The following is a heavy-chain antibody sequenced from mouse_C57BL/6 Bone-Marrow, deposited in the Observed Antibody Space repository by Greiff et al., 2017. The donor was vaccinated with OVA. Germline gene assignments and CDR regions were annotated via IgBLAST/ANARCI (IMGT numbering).Heavy chain of an antibody. V-gene: IGHV14-4*01. CDR3: TVYDYDWHVEY. Sequence: VQLQQSGAELVRPGASVKLSCTASGFNIKDDYMHWVKQRPEQGLEWIGWIDPENGDTEYASKFQGKATITADTSSNTAYLQLSSLTSEDTAVYYCTVYDYDWHVEYWGQSATLTVSS. D-gene: IGHD2-4*01. CDR2: IDPENGDT. J-gene: IGHJ2*01. CDR1: GFNIKDDY.